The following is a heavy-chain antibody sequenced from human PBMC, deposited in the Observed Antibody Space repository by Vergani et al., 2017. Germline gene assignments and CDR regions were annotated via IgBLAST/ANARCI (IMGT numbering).Heavy chain of an antibody. CDR1: GFTFSSYW. D-gene: IGHD3-10*01. V-gene: IGHV3-7*01. J-gene: IGHJ5*02. CDR3: ARDSRGELNWFDP. CDR2: IKQDGSEK. Sequence: VQLVESGGGLVKPGGSLRLSCAASGFTFSSYWMSWVRQAPGKGLEWVANIKQDGSEKYYVDSVKGRFTISRDNAKNSLYLQMNSLRAEDTAVYYCARDSRGELNWFDPWGQGTLVTVSS.